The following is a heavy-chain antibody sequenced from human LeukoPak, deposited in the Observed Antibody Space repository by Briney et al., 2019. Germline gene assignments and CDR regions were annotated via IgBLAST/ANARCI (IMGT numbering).Heavy chain of an antibody. V-gene: IGHV3-7*01. D-gene: IGHD3-3*02. J-gene: IGHJ4*02. Sequence: GGSLRLSCAASGLAFSNCWMSWVRQAPGKGPEWVANIKQDGSEKYYVDSVKGRFTISRDNAKNSLFLQMNSLRAEDTTVYYCASRAHFWSGPGGWGQGTLVTVSS. CDR1: GLAFSNCW. CDR3: ASRAHFWSGPGG. CDR2: IKQDGSEK.